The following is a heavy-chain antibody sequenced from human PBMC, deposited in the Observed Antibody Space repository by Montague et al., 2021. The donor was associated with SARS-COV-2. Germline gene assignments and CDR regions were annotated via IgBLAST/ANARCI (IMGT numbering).Heavy chain of an antibody. Sequence: SETLSLTCTVSGGSISSSTYYWGWIRQPPGKGLEWIGSIYNGGTTYYSPSLKSRVTISVDTSKNHFSLNMASVTAADTAVYYCARTSKLRESSSGNYYYHAMDVWGQGTTVTVSS. D-gene: IGHD3-16*01. J-gene: IGHJ6*02. CDR1: GGSISSSTYY. CDR2: IYNGGTT. V-gene: IGHV4-39*02. CDR3: ARTSKLRESSSGNYYYHAMDV.